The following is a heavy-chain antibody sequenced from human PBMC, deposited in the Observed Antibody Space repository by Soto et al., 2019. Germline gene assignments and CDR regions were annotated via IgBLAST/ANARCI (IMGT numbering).Heavy chain of an antibody. V-gene: IGHV3-30-3*01. CDR2: ISYDGSNK. CDR1: GFTFSSYA. D-gene: IGHD4-17*01. CDR3: AGGRGDYGAY. J-gene: IGHJ4*02. Sequence: QVQLVESGGGVVQPGRSLRLSCAASGFTFSSYAMHWVRQAPGKGLEWVAVISYDGSNKYYADSVKGRFTISRDNSKNTRYLQMNSLRAEDTAVYYCAGGRGDYGAYWDQGTLVTVSS.